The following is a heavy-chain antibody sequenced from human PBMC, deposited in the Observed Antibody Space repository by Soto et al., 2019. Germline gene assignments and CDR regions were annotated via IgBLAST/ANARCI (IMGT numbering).Heavy chain of an antibody. D-gene: IGHD5-12*01. Sequence: QVQLVQSGPEVKKPGASVRVSCKASGYIFTTYGISWVRQAPGQGLEWVAWISVYNENTNYAQKLQGRVSMTTDTSTSTVYMELRSLRSDDTAVYYCAREAGVSGGYYFDYWGQGNLVTVSS. CDR1: GYIFTTYG. CDR2: ISVYNENT. CDR3: AREAGVSGGYYFDY. J-gene: IGHJ4*02. V-gene: IGHV1-18*01.